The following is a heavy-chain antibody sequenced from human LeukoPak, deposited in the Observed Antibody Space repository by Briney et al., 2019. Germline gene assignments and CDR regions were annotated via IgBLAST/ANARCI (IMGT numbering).Heavy chain of an antibody. CDR1: GGSFSGYY. CDR2: INHSGST. V-gene: IGHV4-34*01. Sequence: PSETLSLTCAVYGGSFSGYYWSWIRQPPGKGLKWIGEINHSGSTNYNPSLKSRVTISVDTSKNQFSLKLSSVTAADTAVYYCARVPVGTTGYPEGSFDPWGQGTLVTVSS. CDR3: ARVPVGTTGYPEGSFDP. J-gene: IGHJ5*02. D-gene: IGHD5-12*01.